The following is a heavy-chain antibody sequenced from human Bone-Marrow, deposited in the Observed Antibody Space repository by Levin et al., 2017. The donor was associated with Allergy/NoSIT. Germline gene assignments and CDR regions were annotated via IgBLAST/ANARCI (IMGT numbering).Heavy chain of an antibody. V-gene: IGHV3-74*01. CDR3: VREPPSVFDI. Sequence: ETLSLTCAASGFTFSTYWMHWVRQAPGKGLVWVSRINIDGSSTAYADSVKGRFTISRDNTKNTLYLQMNSLRAEDTALYYCVREPPSVFDIWGQGTTVTVSS. D-gene: IGHD5/OR15-5a*01. CDR2: INIDGSST. CDR1: GFTFSTYW. J-gene: IGHJ3*02.